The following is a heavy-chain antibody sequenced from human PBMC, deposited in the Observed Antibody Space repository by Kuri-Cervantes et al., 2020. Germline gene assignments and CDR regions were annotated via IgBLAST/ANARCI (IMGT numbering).Heavy chain of an antibody. J-gene: IGHJ6*03. V-gene: IGHV3-33*08. D-gene: IGHD6-6*01. Sequence: GGSLRLSCAASGFTFSSYGMHWVRQAPGKGLEWVAVIWYDGSNKYYADSVKGRFTISRDNSKNTLYLQMNSLKTEDTAVYYCSSSIADMDVWGKGTTVTVSS. CDR2: IWYDGSNK. CDR3: SSSIADMDV. CDR1: GFTFSSYG.